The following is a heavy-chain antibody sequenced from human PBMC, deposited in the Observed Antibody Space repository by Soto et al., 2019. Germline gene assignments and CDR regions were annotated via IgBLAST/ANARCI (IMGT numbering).Heavy chain of an antibody. CDR1: GGSISSSSYY. J-gene: IGHJ6*02. Sequence: SETLSLTCTVSGGSISSSSYYWGWIRQPPGKGLEWIGSIYYSGSTYYNPSLKSRVTISVDTSKNQFSLKLSSVTAADTAVYYCARHSDCGEDYYYYGMDVWGQGTTVTVSS. V-gene: IGHV4-39*01. CDR2: IYYSGST. CDR3: ARHSDCGEDYYYYGMDV. D-gene: IGHD4-17*01.